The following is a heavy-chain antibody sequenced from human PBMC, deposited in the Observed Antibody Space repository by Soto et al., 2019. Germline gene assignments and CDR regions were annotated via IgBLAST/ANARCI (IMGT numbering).Heavy chain of an antibody. V-gene: IGHV3-73*01. Sequence: GALRLSCEYPCLGLSGSTIDRVRQASGKGLEWVGRIRSKANSYETAYAASVKGRFIISRDDSKTTAYLQMSSLKIEDTAVYYWFRENYFSYHGVDVWGQGTTVTGSS. CDR2: IRSKANSYET. CDR3: FRENYFSYHGVDV. CDR1: CLGLSGST. D-gene: IGHD1-26*01. J-gene: IGHJ6*02.